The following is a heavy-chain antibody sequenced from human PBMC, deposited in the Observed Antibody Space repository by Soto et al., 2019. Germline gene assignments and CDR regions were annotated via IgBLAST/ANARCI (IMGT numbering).Heavy chain of an antibody. V-gene: IGHV1-69*02. J-gene: IGHJ1*01. CDR2: IIPILGIA. CDR1: GGTFSSYT. CDR3: ASPPFCSSTSCSEYFQH. D-gene: IGHD2-2*01. Sequence: GASVKVSCKASGGTFSSYTISWVRQAPGQGLEWMGRIIPILGIANYAQKFQGRVTITADKSTSTAYMELSSLRSEDTAVYYCASPPFCSSTSCSEYFQHWGQGTLVTVSS.